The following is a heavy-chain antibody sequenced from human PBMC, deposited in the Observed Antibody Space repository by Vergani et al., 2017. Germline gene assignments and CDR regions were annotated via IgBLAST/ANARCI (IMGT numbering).Heavy chain of an antibody. D-gene: IGHD3-10*01. CDR2: ISSSDITI. Sequence: QVQLVESGGGLVKPGGSLRLSCAASGFTFSDYYMSWIRQAPGKGLEWVSYISSSDITIDYADSVKGRFTISRDNGKNSLYLQMNSLRVEDTALYYCAREGYYYGSGSTLRAFDIWGQGTMVTVSS. CDR3: AREGYYYGSGSTLRAFDI. V-gene: IGHV3-11*01. CDR1: GFTFSDYY. J-gene: IGHJ3*02.